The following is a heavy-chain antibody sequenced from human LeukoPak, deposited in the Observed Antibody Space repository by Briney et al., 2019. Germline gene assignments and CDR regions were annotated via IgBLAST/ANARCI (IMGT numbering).Heavy chain of an antibody. D-gene: IGHD3-22*01. CDR3: ASTHYYDSSGYDY. Sequence: NPSETLSLTCAVYGGSFSGYYWSWIRQPPGKGLEWIGEINHSGSTNYNPSLKSRVTISVDTSTNQFSLKLSSVTAADTAVYYCASTHYYDSSGYDYWGQGTLVTVSS. CDR2: INHSGST. CDR1: GGSFSGYY. J-gene: IGHJ4*02. V-gene: IGHV4-34*01.